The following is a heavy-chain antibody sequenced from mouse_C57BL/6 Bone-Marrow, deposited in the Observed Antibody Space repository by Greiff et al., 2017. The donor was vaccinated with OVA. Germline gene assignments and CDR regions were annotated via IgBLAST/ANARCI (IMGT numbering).Heavy chain of an antibody. Sequence: VHLVESGAELVRPGASVTLSCKASGYTFTDYEMHWVKQTPVHGLEWIGAIDPETGGTAYNQKFKGKAILTADKSSSTAYMELRSLTSEDSAVYYCTRGYSTYYAMDYWGQGTSVTVSS. J-gene: IGHJ4*01. D-gene: IGHD2-5*01. CDR2: IDPETGGT. CDR3: TRGYSTYYAMDY. V-gene: IGHV1-15*01. CDR1: GYTFTDYE.